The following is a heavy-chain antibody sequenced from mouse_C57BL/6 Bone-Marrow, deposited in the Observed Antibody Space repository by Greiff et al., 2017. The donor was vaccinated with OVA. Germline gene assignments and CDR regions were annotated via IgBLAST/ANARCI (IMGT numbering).Heavy chain of an antibody. CDR1: GYTFTSYW. Sequence: QVQLKESGAELVKPGASVKLSCKASGYTFTSYWMHWVKQRPGQGLEWIGMIHPNSGSTNYNEKFKSKATLTVDKSSSTAYMHLSSLTSEDSAVYYCARSWFAYWGQGTLVTVSA. J-gene: IGHJ3*01. CDR3: ARSWFAY. V-gene: IGHV1-64*01. CDR2: IHPNSGST.